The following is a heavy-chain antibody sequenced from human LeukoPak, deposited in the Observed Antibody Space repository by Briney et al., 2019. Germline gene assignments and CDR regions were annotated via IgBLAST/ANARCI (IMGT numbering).Heavy chain of an antibody. J-gene: IGHJ3*02. CDR2: INHSAST. CDR3: ARASNYDFWSGPRAFDI. V-gene: IGHV4-34*01. D-gene: IGHD3-3*01. Sequence: PSETLSLTCALYGGSFSGYYCSWFRQPPGKAPEWTGEINHSASTNYTPSLKSPVTISVDTSKNQFSLKLSSVTAADTAVYYCARASNYDFWSGPRAFDIWGQGTMVTVSS. CDR1: GGSFSGYY.